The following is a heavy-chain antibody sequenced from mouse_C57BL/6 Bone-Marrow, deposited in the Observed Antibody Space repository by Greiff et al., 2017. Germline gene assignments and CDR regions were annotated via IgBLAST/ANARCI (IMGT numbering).Heavy chain of an antibody. CDR2: ISSGSSTI. Sequence: EVKVVESGGGLVKPGGSLKLSCAASGFTFSDYGMHWVRQAPEKGLEWVAYISSGSSTIYYADTVKGRFTISRDNAKNTLFLQMTRLRSEDTAMYYLARPTTVVARDYYAMDYWGQGTSVTVSS. D-gene: IGHD1-1*01. CDR1: GFTFSDYG. J-gene: IGHJ4*01. V-gene: IGHV5-17*01. CDR3: ARPTTVVARDYYAMDY.